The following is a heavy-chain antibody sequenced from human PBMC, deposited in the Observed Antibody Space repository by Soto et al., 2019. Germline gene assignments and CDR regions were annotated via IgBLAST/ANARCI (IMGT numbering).Heavy chain of an antibody. V-gene: IGHV2-70*01. Sequence: SGPTLVNPTQTLTLTCTFSVFSLSTSGMCVSWIRQPPGKALEWLALIDWDDDKYYSTSLKTRLTISKDTSKNQVVLTMTNMDPVDTATYYCARGYSGSSVNWFDPWGQGTLVTVSS. CDR2: IDWDDDK. CDR1: VFSLSTSGMC. J-gene: IGHJ5*02. D-gene: IGHD1-26*01. CDR3: ARGYSGSSVNWFDP.